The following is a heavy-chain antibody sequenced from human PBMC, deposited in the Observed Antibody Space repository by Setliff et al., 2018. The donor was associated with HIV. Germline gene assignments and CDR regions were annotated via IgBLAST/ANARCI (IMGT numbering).Heavy chain of an antibody. V-gene: IGHV3-21*01. J-gene: IGHJ2*01. Sequence: PGGSLRLSCAASGFTFNSYEMNWVRQAPGKGLEWVSSISRSSDEIHYADSVKGRFTISRDNTKYSLYLQMNKVRAEDTAVYFCVRDYRWLNWFFDLWGRGTLVTVSS. CDR3: VRDYRWLNWFFDL. CDR2: ISRSSDEI. D-gene: IGHD6-19*01. CDR1: GFTFNSYE.